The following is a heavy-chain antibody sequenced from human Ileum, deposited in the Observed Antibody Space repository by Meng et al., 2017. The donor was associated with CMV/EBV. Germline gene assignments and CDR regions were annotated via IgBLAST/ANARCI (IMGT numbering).Heavy chain of an antibody. V-gene: IGHV3-66*01. CDR3: AGDGGYSDP. J-gene: IGHJ5*02. CDR2: MYDSGTT. CDR1: GFTISDNS. D-gene: IGHD2-21*01. Sequence: EGRLGGAGGGLVQPGGSLRLSCAASGFTISDNSMNWVRQAPGKGPEWVSLMYDSGTTKYADSVKGRFTISRDNSKNTLYLQMNSLRVEDTAVYYCAGDGGYSDPWGQGTLVTVSS.